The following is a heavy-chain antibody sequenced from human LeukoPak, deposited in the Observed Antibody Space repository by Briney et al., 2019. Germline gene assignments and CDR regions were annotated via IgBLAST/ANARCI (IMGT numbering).Heavy chain of an antibody. D-gene: IGHD6-13*01. J-gene: IGHJ4*02. V-gene: IGHV3-23*01. Sequence: GGSLRLSCAASGFTFSTYAMSWVRQAPGKGLAWVSAISGSGDSTYYAGSVKGRFTVSRDNSKNTLYLQINSLRAEDTALYYCAKESGHSPSYYFDYWGQGTLVTVSS. CDR3: AKESGHSPSYYFDY. CDR2: ISGSGDST. CDR1: GFTFSTYA.